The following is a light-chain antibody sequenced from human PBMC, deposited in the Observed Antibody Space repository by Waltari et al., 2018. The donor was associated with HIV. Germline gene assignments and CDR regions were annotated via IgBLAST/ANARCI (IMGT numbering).Light chain of an antibody. Sequence: PGQSITISCTGTSSDVGAYDYVSWYQQHPGKAPKLMIYDVNNRPSGVSHRFSGSKSATTASLTISGLQAEDEADYYCSSYTTSSTYVFGTGTKVTVL. J-gene: IGLJ1*01. CDR3: SSYTTSSTYV. CDR2: DVN. V-gene: IGLV2-14*03. CDR1: SSDVGAYDY.